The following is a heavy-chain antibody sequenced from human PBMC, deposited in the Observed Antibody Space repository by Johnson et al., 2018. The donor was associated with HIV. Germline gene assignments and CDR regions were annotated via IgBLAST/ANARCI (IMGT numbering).Heavy chain of an antibody. CDR2: ISGRGGST. CDR3: EKVGFSVTLIVGRRGRSNAFNI. J-gene: IGHJ3*02. V-gene: IGHV3-23*04. Sequence: MQLVESGGGLVQPGGSLRLSCAASGFTFSSYAMSRVRQAPGKGLEWASAISGRGGSTYYADSAKGSFIIARYNSKNTLYLQMNSLRAEDTAVSYCEKVGFSVTLIVGRRGRSNAFNIWGQGTMVTVSS. CDR1: GFTFSSYA. D-gene: IGHD3-22*01.